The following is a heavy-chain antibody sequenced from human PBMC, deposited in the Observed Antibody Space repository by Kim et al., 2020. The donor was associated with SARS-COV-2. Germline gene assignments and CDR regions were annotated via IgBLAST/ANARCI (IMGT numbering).Heavy chain of an antibody. J-gene: IGHJ4*02. CDR3: ANDGLGTAVNFDY. CDR2: IIPIGGIA. V-gene: IGHV1-69*04. CDR1: GGTFSSYA. D-gene: IGHD6-13*01. Sequence: SVKVSCKASGGTFSSYAISWVRQAPGQGLEWMGRIIPIGGIANYAQKLQGRVTITADKSTSTANMELSSLRSEDTAVYYCANDGLGTAVNFDYWGQGTLVTVSS.